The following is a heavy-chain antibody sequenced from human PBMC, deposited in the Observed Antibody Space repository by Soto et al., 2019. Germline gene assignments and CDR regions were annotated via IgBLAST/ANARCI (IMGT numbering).Heavy chain of an antibody. CDR3: AKEGLGGAFDI. Sequence: EVQLVESGGGLVQPGRSLRLSCAASGFTFDDYAMHWVRQAPGKGLEWVSGISWNSGSIGYADSVKGRFTISRDNAKNSLYLQMNSPRAEDTALYYCAKEGLGGAFDIWGQGTMVTVSS. J-gene: IGHJ3*02. D-gene: IGHD3-16*01. CDR1: GFTFDDYA. V-gene: IGHV3-9*01. CDR2: ISWNSGSI.